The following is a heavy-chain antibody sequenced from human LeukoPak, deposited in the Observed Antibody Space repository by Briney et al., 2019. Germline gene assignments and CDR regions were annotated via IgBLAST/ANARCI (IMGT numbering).Heavy chain of an antibody. CDR1: GYSFTTYW. Sequence: GESLKISCKGSGYSFTTYWIGWVRLMPGKGLEWMGIIYPGDSDTRYSPAFQGLVTISADKSINTAYLQWSSLKASDTAMYYCARHKPGHYDSSGYYTYWGQGTLVTVSS. V-gene: IGHV5-51*01. D-gene: IGHD3-22*01. CDR3: ARHKPGHYDSSGYYTY. CDR2: IYPGDSDT. J-gene: IGHJ4*02.